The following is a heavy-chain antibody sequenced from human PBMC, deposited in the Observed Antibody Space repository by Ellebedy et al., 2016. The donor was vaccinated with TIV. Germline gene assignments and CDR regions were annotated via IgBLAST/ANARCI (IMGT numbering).Heavy chain of an antibody. D-gene: IGHD6-19*01. CDR2: IIPILGIA. V-gene: IGHV1-69*04. CDR1: GGTFSSYA. Sequence: SVKVSCXASGGTFSSYAISWVRQAPGQGLEWMGRIIPILGIANYAQKFQGRVTITADKSTSTAYMELSSLRSEDTAVYYCATSPLEQWLVRGYYWGQGTLVTVSS. CDR3: ATSPLEQWLVRGYY. J-gene: IGHJ4*02.